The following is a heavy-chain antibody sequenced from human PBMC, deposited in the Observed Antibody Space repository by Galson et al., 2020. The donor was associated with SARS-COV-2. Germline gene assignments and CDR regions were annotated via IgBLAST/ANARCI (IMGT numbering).Heavy chain of an antibody. CDR2: ISWDGGST. D-gene: IGHD2-15*01. V-gene: IGHV3-43*01. Sequence: GESLKISCAASGFTFDDYTMHWVRQVPGKGLEWVSLISWDGGSTYYADSVKGRFTISRDNSKNSLYLQMNSLRTEDTALYYCAKAMSLAGDGLLPDYWGQGTLVTVSS. CDR3: AKAMSLAGDGLLPDY. CDR1: GFTFDDYT. J-gene: IGHJ4*02.